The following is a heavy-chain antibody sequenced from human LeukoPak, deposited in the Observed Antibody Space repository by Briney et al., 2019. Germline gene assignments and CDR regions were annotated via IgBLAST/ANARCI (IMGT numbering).Heavy chain of an antibody. J-gene: IGHJ6*02. D-gene: IGHD1-26*01. Sequence: GASVKVSCKASGYTFTTYDIHWVRQAPGQGLEWMGWINPNSGGTNYAQKFQGRVIVTRDTAISTAYMELYSLRSDDTAVYYCARVRTGSYYYYYGMDVWGQGTTVTVSS. CDR1: GYTFTTYD. CDR3: ARVRTGSYYYYYGMDV. V-gene: IGHV1-2*02. CDR2: INPNSGGT.